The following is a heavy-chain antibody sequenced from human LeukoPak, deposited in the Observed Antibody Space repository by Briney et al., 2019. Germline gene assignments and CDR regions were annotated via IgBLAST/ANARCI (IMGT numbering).Heavy chain of an antibody. V-gene: IGHV4-34*01. CDR1: GGSFSGYY. J-gene: IGHJ4*02. Sequence: SETLSLTCAVYGGSFSGYYWSWIRQPPGKGLEWIGEINHSGSTNYNPSLKSRVTISVDTSKNQFSLKQSSVTAADTAVYYCARALWDYGDYVSVYWGQGTLVTVSS. CDR2: INHSGST. CDR3: ARALWDYGDYVSVY. D-gene: IGHD4-17*01.